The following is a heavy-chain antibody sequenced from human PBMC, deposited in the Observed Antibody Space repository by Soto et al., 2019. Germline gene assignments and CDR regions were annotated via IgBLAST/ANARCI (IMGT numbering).Heavy chain of an antibody. V-gene: IGHV4-31*03. D-gene: IGHD6-19*01. CDR2: IDNDGGA. CDR3: ARAEVAGLGPDAGYFDK. Sequence: QVQLQESGPGLVKPSQTLSLTCTVSGGSINSASYFWSWVRQHPGKGMEWIGFIDNDGGAHYNPSLESRLSIAVDTSKNQSSLSLISVTAADTSVYYCARAEVAGLGPDAGYFDKWGQGTLGTVSS. CDR1: GGSINSASYF. J-gene: IGHJ4*03.